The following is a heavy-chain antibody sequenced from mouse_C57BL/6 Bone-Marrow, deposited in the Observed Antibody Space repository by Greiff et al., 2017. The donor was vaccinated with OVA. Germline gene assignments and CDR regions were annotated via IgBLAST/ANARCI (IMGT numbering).Heavy chain of an antibody. Sequence: QVQLQQSGAELVKPGASVKLSCKASGYTFTSYWMHWVKQRPGQGLEWIGMIHPNSGSTNYNEKFKSKATLTVDKSSSTAYMQLSSLTSEDSAVYYCARGYDYDVESYYFDYWGQGTTLTVSS. CDR2: IHPNSGST. CDR1: GYTFTSYW. J-gene: IGHJ2*01. V-gene: IGHV1-64*01. D-gene: IGHD2-4*01. CDR3: ARGYDYDVESYYFDY.